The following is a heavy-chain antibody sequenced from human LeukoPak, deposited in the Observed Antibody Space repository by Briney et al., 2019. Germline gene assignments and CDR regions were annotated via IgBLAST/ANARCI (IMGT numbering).Heavy chain of an antibody. D-gene: IGHD3-3*01. Sequence: SETLSLTCTVSGGSISSYYWSWIRQPPGKGLEGFGYIYTSGSTNYNPSLKSRVTISVDTSKNQFSLKLSSVTAADTAVYYCARGRRRFLEWLPIGSRFDYWGQGTLVTVSS. CDR1: GGSISSYY. CDR2: IYTSGST. CDR3: ARGRRRFLEWLPIGSRFDY. J-gene: IGHJ4*02. V-gene: IGHV4-4*09.